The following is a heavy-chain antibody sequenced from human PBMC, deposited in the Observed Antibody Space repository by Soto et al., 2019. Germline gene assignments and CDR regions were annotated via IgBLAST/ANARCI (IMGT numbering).Heavy chain of an antibody. V-gene: IGHV3-11*01. J-gene: IGHJ4*02. CDR1: GFTFSDYY. D-gene: IGHD2-8*01. Sequence: QVQLVESGGGLVKPGGSLRLSCAASGFTFSDYYMSWIRQAPGKGLEWVSYISSSGSTIYYADSVKGRFTISRDNAKNALYLQMNSLRAEDTAVYYCARELVMVYAKIHRVDFDYWGQGTLVTVSS. CDR3: ARELVMVYAKIHRVDFDY. CDR2: ISSSGSTI.